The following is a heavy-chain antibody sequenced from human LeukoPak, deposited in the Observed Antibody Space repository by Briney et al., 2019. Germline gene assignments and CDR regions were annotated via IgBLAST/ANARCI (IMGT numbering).Heavy chain of an antibody. CDR1: GDSVSSNSAA. Sequence: SQTLSLTCAISGDSVSSNSAAWNWIRQSPSRGLGWLGRTYYRSKWYNDYAVSVKSRITINPDTSKNQFSLQLNSVTPEDTAVYYCAGSGLELRHNNWFDPWGQGTLVTVSS. J-gene: IGHJ5*02. D-gene: IGHD1-7*01. CDR2: TYYRSKWYN. V-gene: IGHV6-1*01. CDR3: AGSGLELRHNNWFDP.